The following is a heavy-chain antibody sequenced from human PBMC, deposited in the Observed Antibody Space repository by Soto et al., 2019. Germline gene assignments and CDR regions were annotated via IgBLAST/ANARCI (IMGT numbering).Heavy chain of an antibody. CDR1: GDSITSNNHY. J-gene: IGHJ6*02. V-gene: IGHV4-39*01. Sequence: PSETLSLTCTVSGDSITSNNHYWVWIRQPPGKGLEWIGAVYSRGSTYYNPSLKSRVSISVDTSKNQFSLNVSSVTAADTAVYYCVSWCIADNYGMDVWGQGTTVTVSS. D-gene: IGHD6-13*01. CDR2: VYSRGST. CDR3: VSWCIADNYGMDV.